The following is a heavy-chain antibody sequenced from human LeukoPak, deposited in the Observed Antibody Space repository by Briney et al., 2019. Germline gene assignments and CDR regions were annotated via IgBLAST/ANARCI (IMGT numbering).Heavy chain of an antibody. J-gene: IGHJ6*02. V-gene: IGHV3-23*01. CDR3: AKVPSYTVYSYYGMDV. Sequence: GGSLRLSCVASGFTFSSDALSWVRQAPGKGLEWVSGVSASGTSTFYADSVKGRFSISRDNSKNTLYLQMNSLRAGDTAVYYCAKVPSYTVYSYYGMDVWGQGTAVTVSS. D-gene: IGHD2-2*02. CDR2: VSASGTST. CDR1: GFTFSSDA.